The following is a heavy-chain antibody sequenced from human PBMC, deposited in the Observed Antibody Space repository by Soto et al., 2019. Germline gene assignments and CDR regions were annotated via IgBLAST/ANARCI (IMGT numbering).Heavy chain of an antibody. Sequence: DVQLLESGGALVQPGGSLRLSCAASGFTFSTYAMTWVRQAPGKGLDWVSAISGSGGRTYYADSVKGRFTISRDNSKNTLYLQMNSLRAEDTAVYYCAKERDSRGYYDYLGQGTLVTVSS. CDR3: AKERDSRGYYDY. CDR2: ISGSGGRT. CDR1: GFTFSTYA. V-gene: IGHV3-23*01. D-gene: IGHD2-21*01. J-gene: IGHJ4*02.